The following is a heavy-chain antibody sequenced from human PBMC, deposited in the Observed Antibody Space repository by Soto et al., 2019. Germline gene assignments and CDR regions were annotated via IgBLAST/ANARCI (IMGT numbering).Heavy chain of an antibody. CDR2: IYSSGSA. CDR3: ATIVGANDY. CDR1: RASIYTYS. D-gene: IGHD1-26*01. J-gene: IGHJ4*02. Sequence: SETLSLTCTVSRASIYTYSWTWIRQPAGKGLQWIGHIYSSGSANYSPSLKSRVSMSVDSSKNQISLKLSSVTAADTAVYYCATIVGANDYWGQGTLVAVSS. V-gene: IGHV4-4*07.